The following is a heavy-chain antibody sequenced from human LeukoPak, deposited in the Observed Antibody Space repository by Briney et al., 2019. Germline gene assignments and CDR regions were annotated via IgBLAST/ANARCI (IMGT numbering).Heavy chain of an antibody. Sequence: RSETLSLTCSVSGYSISSGYYWGWIGQPPGKGLEGIGSIYHSGGTYYNPSLKSRVTISIDTSKNQFSLKLSSVTAADTAVYYCARGRKRLLWFGELFHVGDYYFDYWGQGALVTVSS. J-gene: IGHJ4*02. CDR1: GYSISSGYY. CDR3: ARGRKRLLWFGELFHVGDYYFDY. CDR2: IYHSGGT. D-gene: IGHD3-10*01. V-gene: IGHV4-38-2*02.